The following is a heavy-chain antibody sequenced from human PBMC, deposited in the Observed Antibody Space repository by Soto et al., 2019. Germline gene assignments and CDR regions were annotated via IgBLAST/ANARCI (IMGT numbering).Heavy chain of an antibody. V-gene: IGHV5-10-1*01. J-gene: IGHJ6*02. CDR1: GYSFTSYW. Sequence: GSLKISCKGSGYSFTSYWISWVRQMPGKGLEWMGRIDPSDSYTNYSPSFQGHVTISADKSISTAYLQWSSLKASDTAMYYCARGDIVVVPATNYYYYYGMDVWGQGTTVTVSS. CDR3: ARGDIVVVPATNYYYYYGMDV. CDR2: IDPSDSYT. D-gene: IGHD2-2*01.